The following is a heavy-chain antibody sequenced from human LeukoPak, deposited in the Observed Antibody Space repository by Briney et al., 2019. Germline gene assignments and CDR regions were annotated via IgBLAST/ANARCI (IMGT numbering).Heavy chain of an antibody. CDR2: INPSGGST. CDR3: ARESRYYGSGTSIWFDP. J-gene: IGHJ5*02. CDR1: GYTFTSYY. V-gene: IGHV1-46*01. Sequence: VASVKVSCKASGYTFTSYYMHWVRQDPGQGREWMGIINPSGGSTSYAQKFQGRVTMTRDMSTSTVYMELSSLRSEDTAVYYCARESRYYGSGTSIWFDPWGQGTLVTVSS. D-gene: IGHD3-10*01.